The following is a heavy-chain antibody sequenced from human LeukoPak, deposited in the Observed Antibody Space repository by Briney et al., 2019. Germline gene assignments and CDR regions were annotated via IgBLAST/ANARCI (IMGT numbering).Heavy chain of an antibody. J-gene: IGHJ4*02. V-gene: IGHV3-21*01. D-gene: IGHD3-22*01. CDR3: ARVSGYYYDSSGYSQDNFSVVAYFDY. Sequence: GGSLRLSCAASGFTFSSYSMNWVRQAPGKGLEWVSSISSSSSYIYYADSVKGRFTISRDNAKNSLYLQMNSLRAEDTAVYYCARVSGYYYDSSGYSQDNFSVVAYFDYWGQGTLVTVSS. CDR1: GFTFSSYS. CDR2: ISSSSSYI.